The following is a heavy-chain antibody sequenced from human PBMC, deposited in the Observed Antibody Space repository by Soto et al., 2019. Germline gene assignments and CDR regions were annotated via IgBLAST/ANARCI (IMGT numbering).Heavy chain of an antibody. CDR3: AKGYIAVAEAHFDY. J-gene: IGHJ4*02. CDR1: GFTFSSYA. Sequence: LRLSCAASGFTFSSYAMSWVRQAPGKGLEWVSAFSGSGGSTYYADSVKGRFTISRDNSKNTLYLQMNSLRAEDTAVYYCAKGYIAVAEAHFDYWGQGTLVTVSS. V-gene: IGHV3-23*01. CDR2: FSGSGGST. D-gene: IGHD6-19*01.